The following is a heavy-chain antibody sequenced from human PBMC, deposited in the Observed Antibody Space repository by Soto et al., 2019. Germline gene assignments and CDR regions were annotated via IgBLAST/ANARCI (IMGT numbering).Heavy chain of an antibody. CDR3: ANDDAPGPPDSSGYYY. Sequence: GGSLRLSCAASGFTFSSYAMSWVRQAPGKGLEWVSAISGSGGSTYYADFVKGRFTISRDNSKNTLYLKMNSLRAEDTAVFFCANDDAPGPPDSSGYYYWGQGTLVTVSS. D-gene: IGHD3-22*01. CDR1: GFTFSSYA. V-gene: IGHV3-23*01. J-gene: IGHJ4*02. CDR2: ISGSGGST.